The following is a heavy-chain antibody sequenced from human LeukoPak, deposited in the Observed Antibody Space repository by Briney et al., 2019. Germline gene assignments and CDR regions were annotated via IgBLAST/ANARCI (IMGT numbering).Heavy chain of an antibody. Sequence: KSSETLSLTCTVSGGSISSSSYYWGWIRQPPGKGLEWIGSIYYSGSTYYNPSLKSRVTISVDTSKNQFSLKLSSVTAADTAVYYCARDRDSGNYWGHDAFDIWGQGTMVTASS. CDR2: IYYSGST. CDR1: GGSISSSSYY. V-gene: IGHV4-39*07. J-gene: IGHJ3*02. D-gene: IGHD1-26*01. CDR3: ARDRDSGNYWGHDAFDI.